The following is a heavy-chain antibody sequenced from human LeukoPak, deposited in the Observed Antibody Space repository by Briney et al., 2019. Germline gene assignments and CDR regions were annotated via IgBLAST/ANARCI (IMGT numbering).Heavy chain of an antibody. CDR2: ITAGGSGI. Sequence: GGSLRLSCAASGFTFSSYEMNWVRRAPGKGLEWVSYITAGGSGIYYADSVKGRFTISRDNAKNSLYLQMNSLRAEDTAVYYCAREKDYYDSSGYPRGDAFDIWGHGTTVTVST. CDR1: GFTFSSYE. CDR3: AREKDYYDSSGYPRGDAFDI. D-gene: IGHD3-22*01. J-gene: IGHJ3*02. V-gene: IGHV3-48*03.